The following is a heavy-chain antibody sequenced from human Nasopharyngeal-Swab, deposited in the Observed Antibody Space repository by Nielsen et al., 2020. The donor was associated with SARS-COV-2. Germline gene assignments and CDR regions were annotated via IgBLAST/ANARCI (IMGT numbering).Heavy chain of an antibody. J-gene: IGHJ4*02. CDR1: GGSISSSSYY. CDR2: IYYSGST. Sequence: GSLRLSCTVSGGSISSSSYYWGWIRQPPGKGLEWIGSIYYSGSTYYNPSLKSRVTISVDTSKNQFSLKLSSVTAADTAVYYCARARTRVTTFDYWGQGTLVTVS. CDR3: ARARTRVTTFDY. V-gene: IGHV4-39*07. D-gene: IGHD4-17*01.